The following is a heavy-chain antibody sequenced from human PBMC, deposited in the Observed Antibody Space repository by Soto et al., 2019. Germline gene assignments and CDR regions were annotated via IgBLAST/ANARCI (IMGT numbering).Heavy chain of an antibody. J-gene: IGHJ6*02. CDR3: ARGDIVAIFGMDV. D-gene: IGHD5-12*01. Sequence: GASVKVSCKASGYTFTSYYMHWVRQAPGQGLEWMGIINPSGGSTTYAQKFQGRVTMTRDTSTSTVYMELSGLRSEDTAVYYCARGDIVAIFGMDVWGQGTTVTVSS. CDR1: GYTFTSYY. V-gene: IGHV1-46*01. CDR2: INPSGGST.